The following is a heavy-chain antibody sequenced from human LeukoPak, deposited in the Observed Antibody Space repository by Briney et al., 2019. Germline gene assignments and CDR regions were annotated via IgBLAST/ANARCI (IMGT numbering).Heavy chain of an antibody. CDR3: ARCTKYTTGWCNWFDP. Sequence: GGSLRLSCAASGFTFSNHAMNWVRQTPGKGLEWVSSIGGNGVSTYYADSVKGRFTISRDNSKDTLHLQMNSLSAEDTAVYYCARCTKYTTGWCNWFDPWGQGTLVTVSS. V-gene: IGHV3-23*01. CDR2: IGGNGVST. D-gene: IGHD6-19*01. J-gene: IGHJ5*02. CDR1: GFTFSNHA.